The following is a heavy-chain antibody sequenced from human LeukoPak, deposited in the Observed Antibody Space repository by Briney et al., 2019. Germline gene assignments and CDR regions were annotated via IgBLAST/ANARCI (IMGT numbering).Heavy chain of an antibody. J-gene: IGHJ3*02. CDR3: AKDWAMIVVVDAFDI. V-gene: IGHV3-23*01. D-gene: IGHD3-22*01. Sequence: AGGSLILSCAASGFTFSSYAMSWVRQAPGKGLEWVSAISGSGGSTYYADSVKGRFTISRDNSKNTLYLQMNSLRAEDTAVYYCAKDWAMIVVVDAFDIWGQGTMVTVSS. CDR1: GFTFSSYA. CDR2: ISGSGGST.